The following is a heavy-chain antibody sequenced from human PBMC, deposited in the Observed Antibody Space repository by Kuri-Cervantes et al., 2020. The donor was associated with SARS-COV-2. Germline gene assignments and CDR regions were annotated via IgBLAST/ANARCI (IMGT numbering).Heavy chain of an antibody. V-gene: IGHV3-23*01. Sequence: ETLSLTCAGYSGSFSDYYWSWIRQTPEMGLEWVSAISGSGGSTYYADSVKGRFTIPRDNSKNTLYLQMTSLRAEDTAVYDCAKDPGYCSSTSCPRGAFDPWGQGTLVTVSS. CDR1: SGSFSDYY. CDR3: AKDPGYCSSTSCPRGAFDP. J-gene: IGHJ5*02. D-gene: IGHD2-2*01. CDR2: ISGSGGST.